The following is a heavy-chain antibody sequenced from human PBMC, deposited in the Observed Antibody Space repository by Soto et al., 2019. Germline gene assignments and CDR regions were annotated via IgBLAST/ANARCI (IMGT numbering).Heavy chain of an antibody. CDR1: GFTFSSYA. CDR2: ISGSGGST. V-gene: IGHV3-23*01. Sequence: GGSLRLSCAASGFTFSSYAMSWVRQAPGKGLEWVSAISGSGGSTYYADSVKGRFTISRDNSKNTLYLQMNSLRAEDTAVYYCAKTPPPIVGAAGPPSQEYYFDYWGQGTLVTVSS. D-gene: IGHD1-26*01. CDR3: AKTPPPIVGAAGPPSQEYYFDY. J-gene: IGHJ4*02.